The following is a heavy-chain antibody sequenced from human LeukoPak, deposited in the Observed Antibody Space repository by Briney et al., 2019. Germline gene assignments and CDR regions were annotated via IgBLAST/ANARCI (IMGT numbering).Heavy chain of an antibody. CDR2: IKQDGSEK. D-gene: IGHD3-22*01. CDR3: VRDGDTSGYTN. V-gene: IGHV3-7*01. Sequence: GGSLRLSRVASGFTFSNHWMSWVRQAPGKGLEWVANIKQDGSEKYYVDSVKGRFTISRDNAKNSLYLQMNSLRAEDTAVYSCVRDGDTSGYTNWGQGTLVTVSS. J-gene: IGHJ4*02. CDR1: GFTFSNHW.